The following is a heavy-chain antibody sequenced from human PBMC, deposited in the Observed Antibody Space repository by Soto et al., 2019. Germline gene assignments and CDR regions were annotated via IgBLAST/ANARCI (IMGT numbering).Heavy chain of an antibody. V-gene: IGHV3-23*01. CDR1: GFTFSSYA. Sequence: PGGSLRLSCAASGFTFSSYAMSWVRQAPGKGLEWVSAISGSGGSTYYADSVKGRFTIPRDNSKNTLYLQMNSLRAEDTAVYYCAKARSDGYNIYYYYGMDVWGQGTTVTV. CDR2: ISGSGGST. D-gene: IGHD5-12*01. CDR3: AKARSDGYNIYYYYGMDV. J-gene: IGHJ6*02.